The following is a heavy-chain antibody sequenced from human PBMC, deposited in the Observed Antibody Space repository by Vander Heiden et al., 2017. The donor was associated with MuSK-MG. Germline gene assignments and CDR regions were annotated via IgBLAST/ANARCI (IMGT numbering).Heavy chain of an antibody. CDR3: TQFDYGDSKGED. CDR2: IRSKAYGGTT. CDR1: GFTFGDYA. D-gene: IGHD4-17*01. J-gene: IGHJ4*02. Sequence: EVQLVESGGGLVQPGRSLRLSCTASGFTFGDYAMSWVRQAPGKGLEWVGFIRSKAYGGTTEYAASVKGRFTISRDDSKSIAYLQMNSLKTEDTAVYYCTQFDYGDSKGEDWGQGTLVTVSS. V-gene: IGHV3-49*04.